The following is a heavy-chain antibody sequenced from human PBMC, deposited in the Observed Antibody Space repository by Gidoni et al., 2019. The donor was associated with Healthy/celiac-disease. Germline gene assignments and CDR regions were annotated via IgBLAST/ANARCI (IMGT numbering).Heavy chain of an antibody. V-gene: IGHV4-30-2*01. D-gene: IGHD3-22*01. CDR3: ARGVPPRNYDSSGYDYGLDY. Sequence: QLQLQESGSGLVKPSQTLSLTCAVSGGSISSGDYSWSWSRQPPGEGLEWIGCIFHSGSTYYNPSLKSRVTISVDRSKNQFSLKLSSVTAADTAVYYCARGVPPRNYDSSGYDYGLDYWGQGTLVTVSS. CDR1: GGSISSGDYS. J-gene: IGHJ4*02. CDR2: IFHSGST.